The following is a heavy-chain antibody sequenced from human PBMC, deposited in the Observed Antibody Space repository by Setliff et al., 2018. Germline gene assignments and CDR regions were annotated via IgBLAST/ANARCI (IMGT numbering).Heavy chain of an antibody. CDR2: INHSGST. J-gene: IGHJ4*02. CDR3: ARGVGYNSGFAQAYVLDYFDY. D-gene: IGHD5-12*01. CDR1: GGSSFSGYY. V-gene: IGHV4-34*01. Sequence: SETLSLTCAVHGGSSFSGYYWSWIRQPPGKGLEWIGEINHSGSTNYNPSLKSRVTISVDTSKNQFSLKLSSVTAADTAVYYCARGVGYNSGFAQAYVLDYFDYWGQGTLVTVSS.